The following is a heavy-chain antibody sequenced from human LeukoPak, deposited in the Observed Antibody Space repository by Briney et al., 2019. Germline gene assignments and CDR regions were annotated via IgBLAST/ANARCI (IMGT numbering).Heavy chain of an antibody. CDR3: AKDLLGYDRPFDC. V-gene: IGHV3-23*01. CDR2: ISGSGSST. Sequence: PGGSLRLSCEASGFIFGSFWMNWVRQAPGKGLEWVSAISGSGSSTYYADSVKGRFTISRDNSRTTLYLQMNSLRADDTAIYYCAKDLLGYDRPFDCWGQGTLVTVSS. J-gene: IGHJ4*02. D-gene: IGHD3-16*01. CDR1: GFIFGSFW.